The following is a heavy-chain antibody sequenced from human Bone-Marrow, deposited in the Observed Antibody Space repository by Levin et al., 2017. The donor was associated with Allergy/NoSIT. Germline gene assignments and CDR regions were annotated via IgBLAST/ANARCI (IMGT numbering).Heavy chain of an antibody. CDR1: GFNFGDYG. CDR3: SRSGAWVRGAYVVGSDHYYFDL. D-gene: IGHD3-10*01. J-gene: IGHJ4*02. CDR2: IRSKSYGGTA. V-gene: IGHV3-49*03. Sequence: GGSLRLSCTASGFNFGDYGINWFRQAPGKGLEWVGFIRSKSYGGTAEYGASVRGRFTISRDDSRTIAHLQMNSLKIEDTALYYCSRSGAWVRGAYVVGSDHYYFDLWGQGTLVSVSS.